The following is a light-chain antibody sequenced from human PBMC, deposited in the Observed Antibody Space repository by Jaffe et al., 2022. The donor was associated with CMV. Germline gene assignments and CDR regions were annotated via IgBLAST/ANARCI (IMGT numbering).Light chain of an antibody. Sequence: QSALTQSASVSGSPGQSITISCTGTTSDVGGYNYVSWYQQHPGKAPKLMIYDVSNRPSGVSNRFSGSKSGNTASLTISGLQAEDEADYYCSSYTSSSTWVFGGGTTLTVL. CDR3: SSYTSSSTWV. V-gene: IGLV2-14*03. J-gene: IGLJ3*02. CDR1: TSDVGGYNY. CDR2: DVS.